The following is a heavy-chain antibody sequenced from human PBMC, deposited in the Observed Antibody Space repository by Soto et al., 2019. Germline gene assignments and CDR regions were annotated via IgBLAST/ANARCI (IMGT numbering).Heavy chain of an antibody. CDR1: CGSISSYY. V-gene: IGHV4-59*08. J-gene: IGHJ4*02. D-gene: IGHD3-22*01. CDR2: IYYSGST. Sequence: PSETLSLTCIVSCGSISSYYWRWIRQPPGKGLEWIGYIYYSGSTNYNPSLKSRVTISVDTSKNQFSLKLSSVTAADTAVYYCARHGRYYDSSGYYLFDYWGQGTLVT. CDR3: ARHGRYYDSSGYYLFDY.